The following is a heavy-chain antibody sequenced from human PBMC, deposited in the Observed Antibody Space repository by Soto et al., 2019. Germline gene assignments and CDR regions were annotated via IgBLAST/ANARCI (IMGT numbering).Heavy chain of an antibody. CDR1: GFTFSSYA. V-gene: IGHV3-23*01. D-gene: IGHD1-1*01. J-gene: IGHJ5*02. CDR3: AQTTPSIHWFDP. CDR2: ISAGGGNT. Sequence: EVQLLESGGGLVQPGGSLRLSCAASGFTFSSYAMSWVRQAPGKGLEWVSAISAGGGNTYYRDSVKGRFTISRDNSKNTLYLQMNSLRAEDTAVYFCAQTTPSIHWFDPWGQGTRVTVSS.